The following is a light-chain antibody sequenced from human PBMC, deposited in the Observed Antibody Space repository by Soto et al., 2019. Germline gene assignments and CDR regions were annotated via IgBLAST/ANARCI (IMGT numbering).Light chain of an antibody. J-gene: IGKJ4*01. Sequence: DIQMTQSPSSLSASVGDRVTITCRASQGIRNALGWYQQKPGKAPKRLIYAASSLQSGVPSRFSGSGFGTEFTLTISSLQPEDFATYYCLQHNTYPLTFGVGTKVEI. V-gene: IGKV1-17*01. CDR1: QGIRNA. CDR2: AAS. CDR3: LQHNTYPLT.